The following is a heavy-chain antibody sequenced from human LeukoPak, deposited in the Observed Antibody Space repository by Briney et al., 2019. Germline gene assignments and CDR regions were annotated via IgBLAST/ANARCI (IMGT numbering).Heavy chain of an antibody. CDR1: GFAVGSNY. D-gene: IGHD6-19*01. J-gene: IGHJ4*02. V-gene: IGHV3-53*01. CDR3: AKGGYSSGWRYYFDY. CDR2: IYSGGAI. Sequence: PGGSLRLSCVASGFAVGSNYMSWVRQAPGKGLEWVSLIYSGGAIRYADSVKGRFTISRDNSKNTLYLQMNSLRAEDTAVYYCAKGGYSSGWRYYFDYWGQGTLVTVSS.